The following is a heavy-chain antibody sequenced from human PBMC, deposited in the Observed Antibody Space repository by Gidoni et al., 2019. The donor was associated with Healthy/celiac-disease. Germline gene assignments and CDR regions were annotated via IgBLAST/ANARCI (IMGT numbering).Heavy chain of an antibody. V-gene: IGHV3-48*04. CDR1: GFTFSSYS. CDR3: ASGVLRTSNY. J-gene: IGHJ4*02. D-gene: IGHD3-16*01. Sequence: EVQLVESGGGLVQPGGSLRLSSAASGFTFSSYSMNWVRQAPGKELEWVSYISSSSSTIYYADSVKGRFTISRDNAKNSLYLQMNSLRAEDTAVYYCASGVLRTSNYWGQGTLVTVSS. CDR2: ISSSSSTI.